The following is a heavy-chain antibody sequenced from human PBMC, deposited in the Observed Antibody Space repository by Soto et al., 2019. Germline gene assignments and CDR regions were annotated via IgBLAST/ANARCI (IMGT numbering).Heavy chain of an antibody. CDR3: ARDYCSSTSCYAGGGWFDP. D-gene: IGHD2-2*01. CDR2: IYYSGST. CDR1: GGSISSGGYY. Sequence: SETLSLTCTVSGGSISSGGYYWSWIRQHPGKGLEWIGYIYYSGSTYYNPSLKSRVTISVDTSKNQFSLKLSSVTAADTAVYYCARDYCSSTSCYAGGGWFDPWGQGTLVTVSS. V-gene: IGHV4-31*03. J-gene: IGHJ5*02.